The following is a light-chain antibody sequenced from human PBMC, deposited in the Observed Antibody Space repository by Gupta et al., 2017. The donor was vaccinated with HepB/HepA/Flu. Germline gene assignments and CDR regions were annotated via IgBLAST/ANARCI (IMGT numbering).Light chain of an antibody. Sequence: AIQLTQSPSSLSASVGDRVTITCRASQSISSALAWYQQKPGQAPKLLIYDASSLESGVPSRFSGSGCGTDFTLTISSRQPEDFATYYCQQYNNYPSLTFGGGTKVEIK. CDR2: DAS. CDR3: QQYNNYPSLT. CDR1: QSISSA. V-gene: IGKV1D-13*01. J-gene: IGKJ4*01.